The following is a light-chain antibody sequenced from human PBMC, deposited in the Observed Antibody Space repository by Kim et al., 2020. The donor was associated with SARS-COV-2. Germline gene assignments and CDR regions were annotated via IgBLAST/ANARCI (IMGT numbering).Light chain of an antibody. CDR1: QNIDTY. CDR2: DAS. Sequence: PGARATLPCRASQNIDTYLAWYQQRPVPAPRLLVYDASNRATGVPDRFSGSGSGTDFTLTISSLEPEDFSIYYCQQRNSWPPAVTFGGGTKVDIK. V-gene: IGKV3-11*01. J-gene: IGKJ4*01. CDR3: QQRNSWPPAVT.